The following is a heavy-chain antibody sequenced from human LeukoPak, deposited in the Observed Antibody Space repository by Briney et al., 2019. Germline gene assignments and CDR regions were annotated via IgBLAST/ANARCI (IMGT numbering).Heavy chain of an antibody. CDR1: GGSFSVYY. Sequence: TSETLSLTCAVYGGSFSVYYWSWIRQPPGKGLEWIGSIYYSGSTYYNPSLKGRVTISVDTSKNQFSLKLSSVTAADTAVYYCAKSGGYSYGQGAFDIWGQGTMVTVSS. J-gene: IGHJ3*02. CDR2: IYYSGST. V-gene: IGHV4-34*01. CDR3: AKSGGYSYGQGAFDI. D-gene: IGHD5-18*01.